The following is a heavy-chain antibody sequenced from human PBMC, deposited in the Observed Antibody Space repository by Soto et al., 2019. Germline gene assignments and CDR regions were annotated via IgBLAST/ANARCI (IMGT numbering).Heavy chain of an antibody. V-gene: IGHV4-39*01. CDR1: GGSISSSSYY. D-gene: IGHD3-10*01. J-gene: IGHJ4*02. Sequence: QLLLQESGPGLVKPSETLSLTCTVFGGSISSSSYYWGWIRQPPGKGLEWIGTIYYSGSTYYNPSLKSQVTITVDTSKNQFSLKLTSVTAADTAVYYYARQFIKSPHPTSRPFDFWGQGTLVTVTS. CDR2: IYYSGST. CDR3: ARQFIKSPHPTSRPFDF.